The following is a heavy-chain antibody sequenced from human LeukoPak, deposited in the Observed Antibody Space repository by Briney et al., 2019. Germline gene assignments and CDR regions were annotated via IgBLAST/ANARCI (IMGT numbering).Heavy chain of an antibody. CDR3: ARDRGSSWYDAFDI. V-gene: IGHV4-39*07. Sequence: PSETLSLTCTVSGGSISSSGYYWGWIRQPPGKGLEWIGSIYYSGSTYYNPSLKSRVTISVDTSKNQFSLKLSSVTAADTAVYYCARDRGSSWYDAFDIWGQGTMVTVSS. J-gene: IGHJ3*02. CDR2: IYYSGST. CDR1: GGSISSSGYY. D-gene: IGHD6-13*01.